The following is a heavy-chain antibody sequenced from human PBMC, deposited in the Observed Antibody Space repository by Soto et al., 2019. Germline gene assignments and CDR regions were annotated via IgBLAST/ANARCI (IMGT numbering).Heavy chain of an antibody. CDR2: IYYSGST. CDR1: GGSLSSYY. D-gene: IGHD3-3*01. V-gene: IGHV4-59*01. J-gene: IGHJ4*02. Sequence: SETLSLTCTVSGGSLSSYYWSWIRQPPGKGLEWIGYIYYSGSTNYNPSLKSRVTISVDTSKNQFSLKLSSVTAADTAVYYCARDVPYDSMGYWGQGTLVTSPQ. CDR3: ARDVPYDSMGY.